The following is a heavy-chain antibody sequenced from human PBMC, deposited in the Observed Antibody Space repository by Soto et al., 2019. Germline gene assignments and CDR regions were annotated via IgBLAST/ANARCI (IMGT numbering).Heavy chain of an antibody. CDR2: ISYDGSNK. J-gene: IGHJ6*03. D-gene: IGHD4-17*01. V-gene: IGHV3-30*18. CDR1: GFTFSSYG. Sequence: QVQLVESGGGVVQPGRSVRLSCAASGFTFSSYGMHWVRQALGKGLEWVAVISYDGSNKYYADSVKGRFTISRDNSKNTLYLQMNSLRAEDTAVYYCAKDGSDYPGYYYYYMDVWGKGTTVTVCS. CDR3: AKDGSDYPGYYYYYMDV.